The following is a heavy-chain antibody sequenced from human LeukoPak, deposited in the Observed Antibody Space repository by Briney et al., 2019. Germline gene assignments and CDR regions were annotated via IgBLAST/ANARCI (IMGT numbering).Heavy chain of an antibody. J-gene: IGHJ4*02. CDR3: AVRTTVVTHFDY. Sequence: AGGSLRLSCAASGFTFSSFAMSWVRQAPGKGLEWVSIIGGSGISTYYADSVKGRFTISRDNSKNTLYLQMNNLRAEDTAVYYCAVRTTVVTHFDYWGQGALVTVSS. D-gene: IGHD4-23*01. V-gene: IGHV3-23*01. CDR1: GFTFSSFA. CDR2: IGGSGIST.